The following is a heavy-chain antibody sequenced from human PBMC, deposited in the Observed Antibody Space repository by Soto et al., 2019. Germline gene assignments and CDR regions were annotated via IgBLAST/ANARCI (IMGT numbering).Heavy chain of an antibody. CDR2: ISYDGSNK. J-gene: IGHJ5*02. Sequence: QVQLVESGGGVVQPGRSLRLSCAASGFTFSSYAMHWVRQAPGKGLEWVAVISYDGSNKYYADSVKGRFTISRDNSKNTLYLQMNSLRAEDTAVYYCARERSRRFDPWGQGTLVTVSS. CDR3: ARERSRRFDP. CDR1: GFTFSSYA. V-gene: IGHV3-30-3*01.